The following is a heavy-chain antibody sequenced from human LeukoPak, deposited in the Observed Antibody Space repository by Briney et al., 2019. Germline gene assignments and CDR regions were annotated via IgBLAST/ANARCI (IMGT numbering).Heavy chain of an antibody. CDR1: GASISSSSHN. CDR3: TRHFYSSSWYVDY. Sequence: PSETLSLTCSVSGASISSSSHNWGWIRQPPGRGLERIGSISYSGSTSYNPSLKSRITISVDTSKNQFSLKLTSVTAADTAVYYCTRHFYSSSWYVDYWGQGTLVTVSS. D-gene: IGHD6-13*01. V-gene: IGHV4-39*01. CDR2: ISYSGST. J-gene: IGHJ4*02.